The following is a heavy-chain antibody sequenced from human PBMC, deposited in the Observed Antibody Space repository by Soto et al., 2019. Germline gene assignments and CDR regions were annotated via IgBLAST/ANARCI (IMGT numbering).Heavy chain of an antibody. Sequence: SVKASSKASGYTFTGCYMQWVRQAPGQGLEWMGWINPNSGGTNYAQKFQGWVTMTRDTSISTAYMELSRLRSDDTAVYYCARGGLRFLEWLFSRGSMDVWGQGTTVTVSS. V-gene: IGHV1-2*04. CDR3: ARGGLRFLEWLFSRGSMDV. CDR2: INPNSGGT. J-gene: IGHJ6*01. D-gene: IGHD3-3*01. CDR1: GYTFTGCY.